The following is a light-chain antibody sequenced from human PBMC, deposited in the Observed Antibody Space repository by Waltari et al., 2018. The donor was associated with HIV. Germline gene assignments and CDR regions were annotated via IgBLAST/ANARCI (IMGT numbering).Light chain of an antibody. CDR3: QQYKNYPIP. CDR1: QGIGNS. V-gene: IGKV1-16*02. J-gene: IGKJ5*01. Sequence: DIQMTQPPSSLSASVGDRVTITCRTIQGIGNSLASFQQKPGKAPTSLIYAASILQSGVPSKFSCSGSDTDFTLTISSLQPEDFATYYCQQYKNYPIPFGQGTRLEI. CDR2: AAS.